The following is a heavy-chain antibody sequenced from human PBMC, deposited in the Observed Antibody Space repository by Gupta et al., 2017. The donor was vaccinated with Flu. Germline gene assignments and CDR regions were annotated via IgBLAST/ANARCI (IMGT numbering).Heavy chain of an antibody. CDR2: IKGDGTDE. V-gene: IGHV3-7*01. J-gene: IGHJ3*01. D-gene: IGHD3-16*01. CDR3: ARDPGWGASDL. Sequence: WVRQAPGRGLESVALIKGDGTDERYVGSVRGRFTISRDNAKNSLYLQMNSLKAEDTAVYYCARDPGWGASDLWGQGTVVTVSS.